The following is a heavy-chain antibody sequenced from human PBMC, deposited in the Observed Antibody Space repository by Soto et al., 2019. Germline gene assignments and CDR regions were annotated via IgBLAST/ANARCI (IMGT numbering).Heavy chain of an antibody. CDR1: GFTFSSYS. D-gene: IGHD4-17*01. CDR2: ISSSSDTI. J-gene: IGHJ4*02. Sequence: PGGSLRLSCAASGFTFSSYSMNWVRQAPGKGLEWLSYISSSSDTIYYADSVKGRFTISRDNARKSLCLQMNSLKAEDTAVYYCARDSYGDYLFDYWGQGTLVPVSS. V-gene: IGHV3-48*01. CDR3: ARDSYGDYLFDY.